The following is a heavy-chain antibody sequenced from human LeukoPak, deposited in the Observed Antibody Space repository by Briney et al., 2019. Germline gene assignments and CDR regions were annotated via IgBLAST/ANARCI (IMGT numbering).Heavy chain of an antibody. Sequence: SETLSLTCTVSGGSISSYYWSWIRQPPGKGLEWIGYIYYSGSTNYNPSLKSRVTISVDTSKNQFSLKLSSVTAADTAVYYYARLNGGDFWSGRYYYYGLDVWGQGTTVTVSS. CDR3: ARLNGGDFWSGRYYYYGLDV. J-gene: IGHJ6*02. D-gene: IGHD3-3*01. CDR2: IYYSGST. CDR1: GGSISSYY. V-gene: IGHV4-59*08.